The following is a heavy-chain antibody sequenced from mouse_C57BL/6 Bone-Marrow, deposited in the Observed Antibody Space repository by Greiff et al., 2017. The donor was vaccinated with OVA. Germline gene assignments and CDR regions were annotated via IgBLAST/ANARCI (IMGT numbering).Heavy chain of an antibody. J-gene: IGHJ2*01. V-gene: IGHV1-63*01. CDR3: ARKRNYGHFDY. Sequence: VQLVESGAELVRPGTSVKMSCKASGYTFTNYWIGWVKQRPGHGLEWIGDIYPGGGYTNYNEKFKGKATLTADKSSSTAYMQVSSLTSEDSAICYSARKRNYGHFDYWGQGTTLTVSS. D-gene: IGHD1-1*01. CDR2: IYPGGGYT. CDR1: GYTFTNYW.